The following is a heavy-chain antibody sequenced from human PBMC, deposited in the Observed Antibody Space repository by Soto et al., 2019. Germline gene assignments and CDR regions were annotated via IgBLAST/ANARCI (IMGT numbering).Heavy chain of an antibody. CDR1: GGSISSGDYY. Sequence: SETLSLTCTVSGGSISSGDYYWSWIRQPPGKGLEWIGEINHSGSTNYNPSLKTRVTISVDTSKNQFSLKLSSVTAADTAVYYCARDDIVVVPAAKAYYYYGMDVWGQGTMVTVSS. V-gene: IGHV4-39*07. CDR2: INHSGST. CDR3: ARDDIVVVPAAKAYYYYGMDV. D-gene: IGHD2-2*01. J-gene: IGHJ6*02.